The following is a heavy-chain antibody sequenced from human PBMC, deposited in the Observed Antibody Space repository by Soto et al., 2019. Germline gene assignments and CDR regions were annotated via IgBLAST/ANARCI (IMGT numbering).Heavy chain of an antibody. D-gene: IGHD1-1*01. J-gene: IGHJ4*02. Sequence: PGGSLRLSCAASGFTFSSYAMSWVRQAPGKGLEWVSAISGSGGSTYYADSVKGRFTISRDNSKNTLYLQMNSLRAEDTAVYYCAKGSVQLERRGSGPLLPTDYWGQGTLVTVSS. V-gene: IGHV3-23*01. CDR1: GFTFSSYA. CDR3: AKGSVQLERRGSGPLLPTDY. CDR2: ISGSGGST.